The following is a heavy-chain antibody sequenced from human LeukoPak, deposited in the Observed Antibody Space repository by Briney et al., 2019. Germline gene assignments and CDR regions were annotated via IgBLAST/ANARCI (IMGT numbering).Heavy chain of an antibody. V-gene: IGHV3-15*01. CDR3: TTYDFWSDYFDL. D-gene: IGHD3-3*01. CDR2: IKSKTDGGTT. J-gene: IGHJ2*01. Sequence: AGGSLRLSCAASGFTFSNAWMSWVRQAPGKGLEWVGRIKSKTDGGTTDYAAPVKGRFTISRDDSKNTLYLQMNSLKTEDTAVYYCTTYDFWSDYFDLWGRGTLVTVSS. CDR1: GFTFSNAW.